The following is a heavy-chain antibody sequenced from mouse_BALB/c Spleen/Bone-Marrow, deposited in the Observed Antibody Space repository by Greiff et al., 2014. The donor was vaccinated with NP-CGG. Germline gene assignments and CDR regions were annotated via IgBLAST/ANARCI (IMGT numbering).Heavy chain of an antibody. Sequence: LVESGAELVRPGSSVKISCKASGCAFSIYWMNWVKQRPGQGLEWIGQIYPGDDDTDYNGKFKGKATLTADRSSSTAYMQLNSLTSEDSAVYFCARGGISIDYWGQGTTLTVSS. J-gene: IGHJ2*01. CDR2: IYPGDDDT. V-gene: IGHV1-80*01. CDR1: GCAFSIYW. CDR3: ARGGISIDY.